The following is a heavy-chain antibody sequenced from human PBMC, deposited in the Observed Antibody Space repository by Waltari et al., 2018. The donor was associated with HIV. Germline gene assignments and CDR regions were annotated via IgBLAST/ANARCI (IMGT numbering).Heavy chain of an antibody. V-gene: IGHV2-70*01. CDR3: ARIRSGYSSSWYYYYYGMDV. D-gene: IGHD6-13*01. J-gene: IGHJ6*02. CDR2: IYWDDDK. CDR1: GFSLSTRGMF. Sequence: QVTLRESGPALVKPTQTFTLTCTFSGFSLSTRGMFVRWIRHPPGKALEWLALIYWDDDKSYSTSLKTRLTISKDTSKNQVVLKMTNMDPVDTATYYCARIRSGYSSSWYYYYYGMDVWGQGTTVTVSS.